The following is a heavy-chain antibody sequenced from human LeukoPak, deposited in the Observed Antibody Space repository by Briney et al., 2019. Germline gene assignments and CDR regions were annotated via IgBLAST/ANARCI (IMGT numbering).Heavy chain of an antibody. V-gene: IGHV3-73*01. CDR2: IRSKANSYAT. J-gene: IGHJ4*02. Sequence: GGSLKLSCAASGFTFSGSAMHWVRQASGKGLEWVGRIRSKANSYATAYAASVKGRFTISRDDSKNTAYLQMNSLKTEDTAVYYCTEYYYDSSGSLEDWGQGTLVTVSS. CDR1: GFTFSGSA. CDR3: TEYYYDSSGSLED. D-gene: IGHD3-22*01.